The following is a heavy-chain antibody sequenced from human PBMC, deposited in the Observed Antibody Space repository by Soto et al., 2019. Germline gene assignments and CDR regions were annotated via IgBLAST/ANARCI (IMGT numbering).Heavy chain of an antibody. CDR2: MSNDGIVT. CDR3: AKDLTWNQADY. D-gene: IGHD1-1*01. Sequence: SGGSLRLSCEASGFIFSNYWMHWFRQAPGTGLVWVSRMSNDGIVTTYADSVKGRFTISRDNAKNKLYLQMNSLTAEDTAVYYCAKDLTWNQADYWGQGALVTVSS. J-gene: IGHJ4*02. CDR1: GFIFSNYW. V-gene: IGHV3-74*01.